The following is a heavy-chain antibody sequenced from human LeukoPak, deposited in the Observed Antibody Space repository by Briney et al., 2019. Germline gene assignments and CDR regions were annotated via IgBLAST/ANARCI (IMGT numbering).Heavy chain of an antibody. J-gene: IGHJ6*03. CDR2: IYYSGST. CDR1: GGSISSYY. D-gene: IGHD6-13*01. V-gene: IGHV4-59*08. CDR3: ASRAAAAYYYYYMDV. Sequence: SETLSLTCTVSGGSISSYYWSWIRQPPGKGLEWIGYIYYSGSTNYNPSLKSRVTISVDTSKNQFSLKLSSVTAADTAVYYCASRAAAAYYYYYMDVWGKGTTVTVSS.